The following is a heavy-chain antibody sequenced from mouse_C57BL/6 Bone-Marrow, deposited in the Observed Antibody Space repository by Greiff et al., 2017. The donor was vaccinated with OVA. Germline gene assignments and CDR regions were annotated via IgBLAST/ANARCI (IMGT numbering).Heavy chain of an antibody. CDR3: ARPMYYYGSATYAMDY. CDR2: ISSGGSYT. J-gene: IGHJ4*01. D-gene: IGHD1-1*01. V-gene: IGHV5-6*01. CDR1: GFTFSSYG. Sequence: EVKLMESGGDLVKPGGSLKLSCAASGFTFSSYGMSWVRQTPDKRLEWVATISSGGSYTYYPDSVKGRFTISRDNAKNTLYLQMSSLKSEDTAMYYCARPMYYYGSATYAMDYWGQGTSVTVSS.